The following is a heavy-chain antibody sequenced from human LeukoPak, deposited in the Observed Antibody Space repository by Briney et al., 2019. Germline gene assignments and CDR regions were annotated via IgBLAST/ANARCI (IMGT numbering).Heavy chain of an antibody. Sequence: GGSLRLSCAASGFTVSSDYMSWVRQAPGKGLEWVSVIYSGGSTYYADSVKGRFTISRHNSKSTLYLQMNSLRAEDTAVYYCARDPYDRSGYYYPNWGQGTLVTVSS. D-gene: IGHD3-22*01. CDR3: ARDPYDRSGYYYPN. V-gene: IGHV3-53*04. CDR1: GFTVSSDY. CDR2: IYSGGST. J-gene: IGHJ4*02.